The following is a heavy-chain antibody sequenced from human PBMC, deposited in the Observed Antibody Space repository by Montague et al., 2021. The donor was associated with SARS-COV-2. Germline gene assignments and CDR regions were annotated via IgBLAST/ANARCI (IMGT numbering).Heavy chain of an antibody. V-gene: IGHV5-10-1*01. D-gene: IGHD3-10*01. CDR3: ARLILRAGSGDQYLYGMDV. CDR1: GYNFDNYW. CDR2: IDPSDSYT. Sequence: QSGAEVKKPGESLRISCKGSGYNFDNYWITWVRRMPGKGLEWMGRIDPSDSYTKYSPSFQGHVTISADRSISTAFLQWSSLNASDTGIYYCARLILRAGSGDQYLYGMDVWGQGTTVTVSS. J-gene: IGHJ6*02.